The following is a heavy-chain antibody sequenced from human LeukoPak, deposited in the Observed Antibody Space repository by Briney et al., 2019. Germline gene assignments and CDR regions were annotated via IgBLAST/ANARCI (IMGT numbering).Heavy chain of an antibody. CDR1: GFTFSSYA. D-gene: IGHD6-13*01. CDR3: AKALKQQLVHFGYYYYGMDV. Sequence: GGSLRLSCATSGFTFSSYAMSWVRQAPGKGLEWVSAISGSGGSTYYADSVKGRFTISRDNSKNTLYLQMNSLRAEDTAVYYCAKALKQQLVHFGYYYYGMDVWGQGTTVTVSS. CDR2: ISGSGGST. V-gene: IGHV3-23*01. J-gene: IGHJ6*02.